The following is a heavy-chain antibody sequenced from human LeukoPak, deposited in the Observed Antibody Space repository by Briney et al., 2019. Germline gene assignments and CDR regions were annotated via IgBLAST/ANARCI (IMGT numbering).Heavy chain of an antibody. V-gene: IGHV3-48*03. CDR3: ARGAAAMMGYYYYYGMDV. CDR1: GFTFSSYE. Sequence: PGGSLRLSCAASGFTFSSYEMNWVRQAPGKGLEWVSYISSSGSTIYYADSVKDRFTISRDNAKNSLYLQVNSLRAEDTAVYYCARGAAAMMGYYYYYGMDVWGQGTTVTVSS. J-gene: IGHJ6*02. CDR2: ISSSGSTI. D-gene: IGHD2-2*01.